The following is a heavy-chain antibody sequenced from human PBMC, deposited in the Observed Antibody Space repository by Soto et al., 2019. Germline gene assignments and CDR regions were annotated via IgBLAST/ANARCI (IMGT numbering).Heavy chain of an antibody. J-gene: IGHJ6*02. CDR3: ARGSGPYYYYGMDV. D-gene: IGHD3-3*01. CDR2: ISYDGSNK. V-gene: IGHV3-30-3*01. Sequence: GGSQRLSCAASGFNFSSYAIHRVRQAPGKGLEWVAVISYDGSNKYYADSVKGRFTISRDNSKNTLYMEMNTLRTEDTAVYYCARGSGPYYYYGMDVWGQGTTVTVSS. CDR1: GFNFSSYA.